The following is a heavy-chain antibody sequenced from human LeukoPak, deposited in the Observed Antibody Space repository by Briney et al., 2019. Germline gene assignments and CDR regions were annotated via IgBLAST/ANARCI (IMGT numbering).Heavy chain of an antibody. CDR1: GGSISSNY. J-gene: IGHJ6*02. V-gene: IGHV4-59*08. CDR2: IYYSGST. D-gene: IGHD6-13*01. Sequence: PSETLSLTCTVSGGSISSNYWSWIRQPPGKGLEWIGNIYYSGSTNYNPFLKSRATLSVDTSKNQISLKLSSVTAADTAVYYCGRHVYSSYYYGLDVWGQGTTVTVSS. CDR3: GRHVYSSYYYGLDV.